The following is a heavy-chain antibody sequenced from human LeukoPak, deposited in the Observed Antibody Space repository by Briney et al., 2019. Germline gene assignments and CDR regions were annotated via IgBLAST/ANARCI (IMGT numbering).Heavy chain of an antibody. CDR2: ISAYNGNT. D-gene: IGHD3-10*01. J-gene: IGHJ3*02. V-gene: IGHV1-18*04. CDR3: ARDGQGSRAFDI. CDR1: GFTFTVYY. Sequence: ASVTVSFKTSGFTFTVYYIHWVRQAPGQGLEWMGWISAYNGNTNYAQKLQGSVTMTTDTSTSTAYMELRSLGSDDTAVYYCARDGQGSRAFDIWGQGTMVTVSS.